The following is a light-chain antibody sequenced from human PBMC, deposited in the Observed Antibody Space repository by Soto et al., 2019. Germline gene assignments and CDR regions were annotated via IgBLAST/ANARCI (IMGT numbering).Light chain of an antibody. CDR1: QSINAW. Sequence: DIHMTQAPSTRSASVGDRVTITCRASQSINAWLAWYQQKPGKAPKLLIYDVSTLASGVPSRFSGSESGTEFTLTISKLESDDFASYCCQQYDXYSTCGQGTTV. CDR2: DVS. J-gene: IGKJ1*01. CDR3: QQYDXYST. V-gene: IGKV1-5*01.